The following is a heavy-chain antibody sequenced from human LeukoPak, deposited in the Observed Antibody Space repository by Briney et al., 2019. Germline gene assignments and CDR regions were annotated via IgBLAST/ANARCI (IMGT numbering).Heavy chain of an antibody. J-gene: IGHJ4*02. Sequence: SETLSLTCTVSGGSISSYYWSWIRQPPGKGLEWIGYISYSVSTTYNPSLKSRVTISVDTSKNQFSLNLTSVTAADTAVYYCARDLGSTGFDYWGQGILVTVSS. D-gene: IGHD3-16*01. CDR1: GGSISSYY. CDR2: ISYSVST. CDR3: ARDLGSTGFDY. V-gene: IGHV4-59*01.